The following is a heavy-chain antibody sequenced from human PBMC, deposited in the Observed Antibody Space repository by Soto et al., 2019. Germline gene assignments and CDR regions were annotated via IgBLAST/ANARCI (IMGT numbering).Heavy chain of an antibody. CDR2: VYYNGDT. J-gene: IGHJ4*02. D-gene: IGHD2-15*01. CDR3: ARGHGHGGSSFDF. V-gene: IGHV4-59*01. CDR1: GGSTHSYY. Sequence: QVQLQESGPGLVKPSETLSLTCTVSGGSTHSYYWAWLRQPPGKGLEWMGYVYYNGDTNYNPSLKRRSTISVDASKNQSALKLTSVTPADTAIYYCARGHGHGGSSFDFWGQGILVTVSS.